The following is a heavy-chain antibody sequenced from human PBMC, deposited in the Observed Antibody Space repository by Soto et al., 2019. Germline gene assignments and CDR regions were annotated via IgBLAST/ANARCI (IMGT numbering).Heavy chain of an antibody. Sequence: EVQLVESGGGLVKPGGPLRLSCAASGFTFSSYSMNWVRQAPGKGLEWVSSISTTSSYIYYADSVKGRFTISRDNAKNSLYLQMNSLRAEDTAVYYCAREGSLYGDSFSNCVDYWGQGTLVTVSS. J-gene: IGHJ4*02. CDR2: ISTTSSYI. CDR3: AREGSLYGDSFSNCVDY. CDR1: GFTFSSYS. D-gene: IGHD4-17*01. V-gene: IGHV3-21*01.